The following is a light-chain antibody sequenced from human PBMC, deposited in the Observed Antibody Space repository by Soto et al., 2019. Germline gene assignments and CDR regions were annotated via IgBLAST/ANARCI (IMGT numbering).Light chain of an antibody. Sequence: EVVMTQSPATLSVSPGERATLSCRASQSVSRNLAWYQQKPGQGPGLLIYGASTRATGIPARFSGSGSGTEFPLTISSLQSEDFAVYYCQQYNNWPPLTFGGGTKVEIK. CDR2: GAS. CDR1: QSVSRN. J-gene: IGKJ4*01. CDR3: QQYNNWPPLT. V-gene: IGKV3-15*01.